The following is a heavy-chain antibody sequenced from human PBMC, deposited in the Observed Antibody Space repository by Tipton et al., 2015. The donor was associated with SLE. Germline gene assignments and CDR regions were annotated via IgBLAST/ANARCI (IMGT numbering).Heavy chain of an antibody. J-gene: IGHJ3*02. CDR3: ARHVYYDSSGTAFDI. CDR1: GGSISSSSSYY. CDR2: INHRGST. D-gene: IGHD3-22*01. Sequence: TLSLTCAVYGGSISSSSSYYWAWIRQPPGKGVEWIGEINHRGSTNYNPSLKSRVTISVDTSKNQFSLKLSSVTAADTAVYYCARHVYYDSSGTAFDIWGQGTMVTVSS. V-gene: IGHV4-39*01.